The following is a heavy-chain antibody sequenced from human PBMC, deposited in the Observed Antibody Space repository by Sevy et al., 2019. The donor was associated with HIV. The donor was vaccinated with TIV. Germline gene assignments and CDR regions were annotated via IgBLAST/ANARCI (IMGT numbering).Heavy chain of an antibody. J-gene: IGHJ4*02. Sequence: GGSLRLSCAASGFTFSSYGMHWVRQAPGKGLEWVAFIWYDGSDKYYSDSVKGRFTISRDNSKNTLYLQMNSLRAADTAVYYCASDISTGSDYWGQGTLVTVSS. CDR1: GFTFSSYG. D-gene: IGHD3-9*01. CDR2: IWYDGSDK. CDR3: ASDISTGSDY. V-gene: IGHV3-30*02.